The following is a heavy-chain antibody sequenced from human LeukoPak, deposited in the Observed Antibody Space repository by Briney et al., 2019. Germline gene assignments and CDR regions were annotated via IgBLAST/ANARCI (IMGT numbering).Heavy chain of an antibody. CDR1: GYTFTSYD. Sequence: ASVKVSCKASGYTFTSYDINWVRQATGQGLEWMGWMNPNSGNTGYAQKFQGRVTMTRNTSISTAYMELSSLRSEDTAVYYCARGPEELFALDIWGQGTMVTVSS. J-gene: IGHJ3*02. D-gene: IGHD3-10*01. CDR2: MNPNSGNT. V-gene: IGHV1-8*01. CDR3: ARGPEELFALDI.